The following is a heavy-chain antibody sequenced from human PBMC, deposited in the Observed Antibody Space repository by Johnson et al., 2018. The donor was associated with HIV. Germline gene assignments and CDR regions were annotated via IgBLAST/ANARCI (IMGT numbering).Heavy chain of an antibody. CDR3: AKSNPMIVVVDAFDI. CDR2: ISGSGGST. Sequence: VQLVESGGGLVQPGGSLRLSCSTSGFNFSTYDMHWVRKAPGKGLEWVSAISGSGGSTYYADSVKGRFTISRDNSKNTLYLQMNSLRAEDTAVYYCAKSNPMIVVVDAFDIWGQGTMVTVSS. V-gene: IGHV3-23*04. J-gene: IGHJ3*02. CDR1: GFNFSTYD. D-gene: IGHD3-22*01.